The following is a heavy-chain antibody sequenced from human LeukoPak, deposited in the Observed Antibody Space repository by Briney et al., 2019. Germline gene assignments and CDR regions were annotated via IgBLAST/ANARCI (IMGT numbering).Heavy chain of an antibody. CDR3: AIDARIDHSSGWFPRDY. V-gene: IGHV1-46*01. D-gene: IGHD6-19*01. CDR1: GYTFTSYY. Sequence: ASVKVSCKASGYTFTSYYMHWVRQAPGQGLEWMGIINPSGGSTGYAQKFQGRVTMTRDTSTSTVYMELSSLRSEDTAVYYCAIDARIDHSSGWFPRDYWGQGTLVTVSS. CDR2: INPSGGST. J-gene: IGHJ4*02.